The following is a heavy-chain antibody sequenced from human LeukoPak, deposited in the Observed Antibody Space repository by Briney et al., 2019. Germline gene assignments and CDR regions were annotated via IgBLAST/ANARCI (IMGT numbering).Heavy chain of an antibody. Sequence: GGSLRLSCVGSGFTYTDYWMHWLRQAPGKGPVWVSRINPDGTIIDYADSVKGRLSISRDNAKNLLYLQMNGLRADDTAVYYCAKDLSWNTADRWGQGILVTVSS. V-gene: IGHV3-74*01. D-gene: IGHD5-18*01. J-gene: IGHJ5*02. CDR3: AKDLSWNTADR. CDR1: GFTYTDYW. CDR2: INPDGTII.